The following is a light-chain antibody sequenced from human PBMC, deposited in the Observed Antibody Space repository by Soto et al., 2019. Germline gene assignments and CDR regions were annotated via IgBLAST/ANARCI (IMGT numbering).Light chain of an antibody. Sequence: DIQMTQSPSTLSASVGDRVTITCRASQNIRSWLAWYQQKPGKAPELLIYSASGLESGVPSRFSGSGFGTEFTLTISSLQTDDFATYYCQEYNGNSGLTFGGGTKVEIK. CDR2: SAS. J-gene: IGKJ4*01. V-gene: IGKV1-5*03. CDR3: QEYNGNSGLT. CDR1: QNIRSW.